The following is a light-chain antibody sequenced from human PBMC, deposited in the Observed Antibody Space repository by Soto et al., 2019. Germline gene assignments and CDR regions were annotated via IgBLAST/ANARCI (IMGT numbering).Light chain of an antibody. CDR1: QGISSY. Sequence: DIQLTQSPSFLSASVGDRVTITCRASQGISSYLAWYQQKPGKAPNLLIYAASTLQSGVPSRFSGSGSGTEFTLPISSLQPEDFATYYCQQHNSYPVTFGGGTKVEIK. V-gene: IGKV1-9*01. J-gene: IGKJ4*01. CDR2: AAS. CDR3: QQHNSYPVT.